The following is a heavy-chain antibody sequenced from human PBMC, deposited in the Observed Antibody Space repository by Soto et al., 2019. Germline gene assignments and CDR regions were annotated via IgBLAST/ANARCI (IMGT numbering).Heavy chain of an antibody. Sequence: QLQLPESGPGQVKSSETLSLPCSVSGDSISNSRFYWAWIRQPPGEGLEWIGSIYHTGTAYYNPSRKSRVTIAVDTSKIKFSRKLTAVTAAYAALYYFARDFLDSRYYTTNWCDPWGQGTLVTVSS. CDR1: GDSISNSRFY. D-gene: IGHD3-22*01. CDR2: IYHTGTA. J-gene: IGHJ5*02. CDR3: ARDFLDSRYYTTNWCDP. V-gene: IGHV4-39*01.